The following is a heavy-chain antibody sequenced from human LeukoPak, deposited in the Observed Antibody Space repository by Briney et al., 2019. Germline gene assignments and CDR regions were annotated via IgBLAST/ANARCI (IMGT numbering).Heavy chain of an antibody. V-gene: IGHV1-8*02. CDR1: GGTFSSYA. Sequence: GASVKVSCKASGGTFSSYAINWVRQATGQGLEWMGWMNPNSGNTGYAQKFQGRVTMTRNTSISTAYMELSSLRSEDTAVYYCVQQQLAGPFDPWGQGTLVTVSS. J-gene: IGHJ5*02. CDR2: MNPNSGNT. D-gene: IGHD6-13*01. CDR3: VQQQLAGPFDP.